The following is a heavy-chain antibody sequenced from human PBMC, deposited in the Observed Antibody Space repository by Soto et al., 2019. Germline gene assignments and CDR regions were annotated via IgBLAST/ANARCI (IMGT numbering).Heavy chain of an antibody. CDR3: ARGQIFGVVITPYYFDH. CDR1: GFTFSSYW. J-gene: IGHJ4*02. D-gene: IGHD3-3*01. V-gene: IGHV3-74*01. Sequence: EVQLVESGGGLVQPGGSLRLSCAASGFTFSSYWMHWVRQAPGKGLVWVSRINSDGSSTSYADSVKGRFTISRDNAKNTLYLQMNSLRAEDTAVYYCARGQIFGVVITPYYFDHWGQGTLVTVSS. CDR2: INSDGSST.